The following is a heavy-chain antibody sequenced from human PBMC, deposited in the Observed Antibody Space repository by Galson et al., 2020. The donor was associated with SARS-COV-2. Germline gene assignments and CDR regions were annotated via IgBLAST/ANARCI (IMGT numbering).Heavy chain of an antibody. V-gene: IGHV3-11*01. Sequence: KIGESLKISCAASGFTFSDYYMSWIRQAPGKGLEWVSYISSSGSTIYYADSVKGRFTISRDNAKNSLYLQMNSLRAEDTAVYYCALLNRYCSSTSCVYYYYYSMDVWGQGTTVTVSS. J-gene: IGHJ6*02. CDR3: ALLNRYCSSTSCVYYYYYSMDV. D-gene: IGHD2-2*01. CDR2: ISSSGSTI. CDR1: GFTFSDYY.